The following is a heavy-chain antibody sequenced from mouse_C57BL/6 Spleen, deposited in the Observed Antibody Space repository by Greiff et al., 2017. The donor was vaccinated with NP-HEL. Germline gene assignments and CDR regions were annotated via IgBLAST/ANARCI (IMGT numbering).Heavy chain of an antibody. CDR1: GYSITSGYY. J-gene: IGHJ1*03. V-gene: IGHV3-6*01. CDR2: ISYDGSN. Sequence: EVQLQESGPGLVKPSQSLSLTCSVTGYSITSGYYWNWIRQFPGNKLEWMGYISYDGSNNYNPTLKNRISITLDTSKNQFFLKLNSVTTEDAATYDCARDRHGSSYWYVDGWGTGTTVTVSS. D-gene: IGHD1-1*01. CDR3: ARDRHGSSYWYVDG.